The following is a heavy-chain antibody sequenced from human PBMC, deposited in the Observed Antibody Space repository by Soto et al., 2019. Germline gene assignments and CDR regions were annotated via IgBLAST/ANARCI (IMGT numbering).Heavy chain of an antibody. CDR2: IIPILGIA. CDR1: GGTFSSYT. D-gene: IGHD2-21*01. J-gene: IGHJ4*02. CDR3: ARGIAPTGEEY. Sequence: QVQLVQSGAEVKKPGSSVKVSCNASGGTFSSYTISWVRQAPGQGLEWMGRIIPILGIANYAQKFQGRVTITADKSTSTAYMELSSLRSEDTAVYYCARGIAPTGEEYWGQGTLVTVSS. V-gene: IGHV1-69*02.